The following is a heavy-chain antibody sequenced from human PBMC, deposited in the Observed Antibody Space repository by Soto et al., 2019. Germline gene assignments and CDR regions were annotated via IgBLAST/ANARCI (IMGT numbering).Heavy chain of an antibody. CDR1: GYTFTSYD. CDR2: MNPNSGNT. CDR3: ASGRSSEEYYYDSRGYYPLGY. Sequence: QVQLVQSGAEVKKPGASVKVSCKASGYTFTSYDINWVRQATGQGLEWMGWMNPNSGNTGYAQKFQGRVTMTRNTSISTAYMELSSLRSEDTAVYYCASGRSSEEYYYDSRGYYPLGYWGQGTLVTVSS. V-gene: IGHV1-8*01. D-gene: IGHD3-22*01. J-gene: IGHJ4*02.